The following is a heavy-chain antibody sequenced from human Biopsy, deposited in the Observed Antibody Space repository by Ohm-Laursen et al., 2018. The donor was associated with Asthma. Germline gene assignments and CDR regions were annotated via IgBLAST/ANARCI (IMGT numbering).Heavy chain of an antibody. V-gene: IGHV1-3*01. CDR3: ARTYYDFLTGQVNDALAM. CDR1: GGTFSSYA. CDR2: INAGNGNT. D-gene: IGHD3-9*01. Sequence: GASVKVSCKASGGTFSSYAISWVRQAPGQRLEWMGWINAGNGNTKYSEKLQGRVTITRDTSASTAYMDLSSLRSEDTAVYYCARTYYDFLTGQVNDALAMWGQGTVVTVSS. J-gene: IGHJ3*02.